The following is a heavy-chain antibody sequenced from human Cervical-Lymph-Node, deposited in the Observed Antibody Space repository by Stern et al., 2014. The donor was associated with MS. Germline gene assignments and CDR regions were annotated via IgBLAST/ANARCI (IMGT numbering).Heavy chain of an antibody. D-gene: IGHD3-10*02. CDR3: AKDGPRLGSRMDV. V-gene: IGHV3-30*18. CDR1: GFTFSSYG. J-gene: IGHJ6*02. Sequence: VQLEESGGGVVQPGRSLRLSCAASGFTFSSYGMHWVRQAPGKGLEWVAVISYDGSNKYYADSVKGRFTISRDNSKNTLYLQMNSLRAEDTAVYYCAKDGPRLGSRMDVWGQGTTVTVSS. CDR2: ISYDGSNK.